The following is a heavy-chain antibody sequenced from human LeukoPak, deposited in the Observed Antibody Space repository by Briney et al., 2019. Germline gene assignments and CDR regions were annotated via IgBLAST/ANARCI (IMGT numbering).Heavy chain of an antibody. J-gene: IGHJ6*03. CDR1: GGSISSGHYF. CDR2: IYTSGST. CDR3: ARDMDFYMDV. D-gene: IGHD3/OR15-3a*01. Sequence: PSETLSLTCTVSGGSISSGHYFWTWIRQPAGKGLEWIGRIYTSGSTNYNPSLKSRVTISLDTSKNQFSLNLNSVTAADTAMYYCARDMDFYMDVWGKGSTVTVSS. V-gene: IGHV4-61*02.